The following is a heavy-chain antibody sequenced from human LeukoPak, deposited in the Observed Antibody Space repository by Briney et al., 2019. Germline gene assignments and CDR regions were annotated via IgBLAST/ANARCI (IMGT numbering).Heavy chain of an antibody. J-gene: IGHJ5*02. CDR3: ASHYYGSGSYYNVFLGGFDP. V-gene: IGHV4-39*07. D-gene: IGHD3-10*01. CDR1: GGSISSSSYY. CDR2: IYYSGST. Sequence: SETLSLTCTVSGGSISSSSYYWGWIRQPPGKGLEWIGSIYYSGSTYYNPSLKSRVTISVGTSKNQFSLKLSSVTAADTAVYYCASHYYGSGSYYNVFLGGFDPWGQGTLVTVSS.